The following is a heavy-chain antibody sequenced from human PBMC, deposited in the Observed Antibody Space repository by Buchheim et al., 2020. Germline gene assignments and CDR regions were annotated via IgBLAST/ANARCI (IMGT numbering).Heavy chain of an antibody. CDR2: VSSGSYPI. Sequence: EVQLLESGGGLVQPGGSLRLSCAASGFSFSSYAMSWVRQAPGKGLEWVSYVSSGSYPIYYADSVKGRFTISRDDANNSLYLKLDGLRDDDTAVYYCAREGFSIFDMDVWGKGTT. D-gene: IGHD3-3*01. V-gene: IGHV3-48*02. CDR1: GFSFSSYA. CDR3: AREGFSIFDMDV. J-gene: IGHJ6*03.